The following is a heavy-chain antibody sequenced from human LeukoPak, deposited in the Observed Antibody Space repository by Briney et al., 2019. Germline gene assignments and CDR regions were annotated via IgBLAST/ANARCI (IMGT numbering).Heavy chain of an antibody. V-gene: IGHV5-51*01. Sequence: RGESLKISCKGSGYSFTSYWIGWVRQMPGKGLERMGIIYPGDSDTRYSPSFQGQVTISADKSISTAYLQWSSLKASDTAMYYCARHEGYCSSTSCYRGWFDPWGQGTLVTVSS. D-gene: IGHD2-2*01. J-gene: IGHJ5*02. CDR1: GYSFTSYW. CDR3: ARHEGYCSSTSCYRGWFDP. CDR2: IYPGDSDT.